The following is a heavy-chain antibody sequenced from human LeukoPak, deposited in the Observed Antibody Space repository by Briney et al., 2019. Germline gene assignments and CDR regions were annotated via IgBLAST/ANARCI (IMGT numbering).Heavy chain of an antibody. CDR2: VSSSGTIT. Sequence: GGSLRLSRAASGFIFSSSAMNWVRQAPGKGLEWLSVVSSSGTITYYADSVKGRFTISRDNSKNTLYLQMNSLRAEDTAVYYCAKELGIYDSSGYTLDYWGQGTLVTVSS. CDR1: GFIFSSSA. CDR3: AKELGIYDSSGYTLDY. V-gene: IGHV3-23*01. D-gene: IGHD3-22*01. J-gene: IGHJ4*02.